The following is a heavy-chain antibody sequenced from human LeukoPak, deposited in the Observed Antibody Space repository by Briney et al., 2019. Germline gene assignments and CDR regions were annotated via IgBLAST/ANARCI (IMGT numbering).Heavy chain of an antibody. D-gene: IGHD3-22*01. V-gene: IGHV4-59*01. CDR3: AKDLDSSGYSSDY. CDR2: IYYSGST. Sequence: SETLSLTCTVSGGSISSYYWSWIRQPPGKGLEWIGYIYYSGSTNYNPSLKSRVTISVDTSKNQFSLKLSSVTAADTAVYYCAKDLDSSGYSSDYWGQGTLVTVSS. CDR1: GGSISSYY. J-gene: IGHJ4*02.